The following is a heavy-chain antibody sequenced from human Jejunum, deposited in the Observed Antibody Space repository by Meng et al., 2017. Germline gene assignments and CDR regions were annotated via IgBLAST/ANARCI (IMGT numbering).Heavy chain of an antibody. CDR1: GYTFTSYT. V-gene: IGHV1-3*04. CDR3: ASILGSTGP. J-gene: IGHJ5*02. CDR2: INTATGYT. D-gene: IGHD1-26*01. Sequence: ASVKVSCKASGYTFTSYTMHWVRQAAGQTFAWMGWINTATGYTEYSRKLEGRVTITRDTSANKAYMELNSLRSEDKAVYYCASILGSTGPWGQGTLVTVSS.